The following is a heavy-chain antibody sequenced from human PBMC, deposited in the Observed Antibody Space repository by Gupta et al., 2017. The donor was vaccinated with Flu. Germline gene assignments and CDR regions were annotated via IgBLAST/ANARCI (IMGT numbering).Heavy chain of an antibody. D-gene: IGHD1-26*01. V-gene: IGHV4-61*02. J-gene: IGHJ4*02. CDR2: IYTSGST. CDR1: GGSISSGSYY. CDR3: AGWESEVASDY. Sequence: QLQLQESGTGLVTPSQTLSLTCTASGGSISSGSYYWSWIRQPAGKGLEWIGRIYTSGSTNYNPSLKSRVTISVDTSKNQFSLKLSSVTAADTAVYYCAGWESEVASDYWGQGTLVTVSS.